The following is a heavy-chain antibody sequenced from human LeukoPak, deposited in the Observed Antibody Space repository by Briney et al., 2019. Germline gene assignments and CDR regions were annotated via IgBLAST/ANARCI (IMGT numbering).Heavy chain of an antibody. CDR2: ISTSSSTI. J-gene: IGHJ6*02. Sequence: PGGSLRLTCAASGFTFSTYSTTWVRQAPGKGLEWVSYISTSSSTIYYADSVKGRFTISRDNAKNSLYLQMNSLRDEDTAVHYCARRQPSNNYYGMDVWGQGTTVTVSS. D-gene: IGHD6-13*01. CDR3: ARRQPSNNYYGMDV. V-gene: IGHV3-48*02. CDR1: GFTFSTYS.